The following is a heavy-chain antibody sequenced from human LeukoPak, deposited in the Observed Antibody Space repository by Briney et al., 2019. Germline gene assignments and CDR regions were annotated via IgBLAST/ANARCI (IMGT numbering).Heavy chain of an antibody. CDR2: ISGSGGST. Sequence: GGSLRLSCAAPGFTFSSYAMSWVRQAPGKGLEWVSAISGSGGSTYYADSVKGRFTISRDNSKNTLHLQMNSLRAEDTAVYYCAKALTYCSSTSCFDYWGQGTLVTVSS. D-gene: IGHD2-2*01. J-gene: IGHJ4*02. CDR1: GFTFSSYA. V-gene: IGHV3-23*01. CDR3: AKALTYCSSTSCFDY.